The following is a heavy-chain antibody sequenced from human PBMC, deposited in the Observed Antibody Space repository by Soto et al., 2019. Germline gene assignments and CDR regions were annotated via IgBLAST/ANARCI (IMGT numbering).Heavy chain of an antibody. CDR3: ARPDEGGYSSNHHYYYALDV. CDR2: IIPIFDIT. J-gene: IGHJ6*02. CDR1: GGIFTNNA. D-gene: IGHD3-22*01. V-gene: IGHV1-69*01. Sequence: QVQVVQSGAEVKKPGSSVKVSCKVSGGIFTNNAISWVRQAPGQGLEWMGGIIPIFDITNYAQKFQGRVTITADESTSTAYMELSSLGSDDTAVYYCARPDEGGYSSNHHYYYALDVWGQGTTVTV.